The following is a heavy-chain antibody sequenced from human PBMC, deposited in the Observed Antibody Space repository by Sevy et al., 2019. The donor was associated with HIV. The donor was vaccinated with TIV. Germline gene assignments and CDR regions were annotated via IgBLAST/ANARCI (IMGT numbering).Heavy chain of an antibody. V-gene: IGHV4-61*08. D-gene: IGHD3-9*01. CDR3: ATDQYYDIVTGLFGVDV. CDR1: GVSVSSGEYY. Sequence: SETLSLTCTVSGVSVSSGEYYWTWIRQPPGKGLEWIGYVCFSGYTNYNPSLKSRVTISIDTSKNQFSLKLSSVTAADTAVYYCATDQYYDIVTGLFGVDVWGQGTTVTVSS. J-gene: IGHJ6*02. CDR2: VCFSGYT.